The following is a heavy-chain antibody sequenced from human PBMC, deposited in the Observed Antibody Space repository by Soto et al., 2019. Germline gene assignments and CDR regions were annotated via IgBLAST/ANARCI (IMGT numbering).Heavy chain of an antibody. Sequence: PSETLSLTCTVSGGSISSGGYYWSWIRQHPGKGLEWIGYIYYSGSTYYNPSLKSRVTISVDTSKNQFSLKLSSVTAADTAVYYCARDRYGPGSYYHYFDYWGQGTLVTVSS. J-gene: IGHJ4*02. CDR3: ARDRYGPGSYYHYFDY. V-gene: IGHV4-31*03. D-gene: IGHD3-10*01. CDR2: IYYSGST. CDR1: GGSISSGGYY.